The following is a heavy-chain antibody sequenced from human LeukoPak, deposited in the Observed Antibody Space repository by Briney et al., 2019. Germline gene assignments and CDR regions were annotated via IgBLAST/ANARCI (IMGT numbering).Heavy chain of an antibody. CDR2: INSDGSST. D-gene: IGHD3-10*01. CDR1: GFTFSSYW. CDR3: ARGEVGFGELLDY. Sequence: PGGSLRLSCAASGFTFSSYWMHWVRQAPGKGLVWVSRINSDGSSTSYADSVKGRFTISRDNAKNTLYLQMNSLRAADTAVYYCARGEVGFGELLDYWGQGTLVTVSS. J-gene: IGHJ4*02. V-gene: IGHV3-74*01.